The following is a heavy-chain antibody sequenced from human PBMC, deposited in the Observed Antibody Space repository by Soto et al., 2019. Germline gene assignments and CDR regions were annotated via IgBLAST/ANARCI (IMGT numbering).Heavy chain of an antibody. J-gene: IGHJ6*03. CDR2: MSAYNGNT. D-gene: IGHD3-10*01. CDR1: GYTFTSYG. V-gene: IGHV1-18*01. CDR3: AGGTVSYHTGRLNYYYLWG. Sequence: ASVKVSCKASGYTFTSYGISRVRQAPGQGLEWMGWMSAYNGNTNYAQKFQGRVTMTTDTSTSTAYMELRSLRSEDTSVYYCAGGTVSYHTGRLNYYYLWGWGKGSTVSVCS.